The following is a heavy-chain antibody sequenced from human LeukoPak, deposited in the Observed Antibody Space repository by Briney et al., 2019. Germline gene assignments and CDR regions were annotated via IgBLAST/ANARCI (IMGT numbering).Heavy chain of an antibody. V-gene: IGHV3-74*01. Sequence: GGSLRLSCAASGFTFSSYWMHWVRQAPGKGLVWVSRINSDGSSTSYADSVKGRFTISRDNAKNSLYLQMSNLRVEDTAVYYCVDLGYSDCGQGTLVTVSS. CDR2: INSDGSST. D-gene: IGHD5-18*01. CDR3: VDLGYSD. J-gene: IGHJ4*02. CDR1: GFTFSSYW.